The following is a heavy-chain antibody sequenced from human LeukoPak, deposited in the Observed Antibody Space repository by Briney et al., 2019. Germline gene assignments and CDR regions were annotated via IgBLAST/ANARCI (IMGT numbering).Heavy chain of an antibody. Sequence: SETQSLTCTVSGGSISSYYWSWIRQPAGKGLEWSGYIYYSGSTNYNPSLKSRVTMSVDTSKNQFSLKLSSVTAADTAVYYCARERLRGIGAFDIWGQGTMVTVSS. D-gene: IGHD6-25*01. J-gene: IGHJ3*02. CDR3: ARERLRGIGAFDI. V-gene: IGHV4-59*12. CDR2: IYYSGST. CDR1: GGSISSYY.